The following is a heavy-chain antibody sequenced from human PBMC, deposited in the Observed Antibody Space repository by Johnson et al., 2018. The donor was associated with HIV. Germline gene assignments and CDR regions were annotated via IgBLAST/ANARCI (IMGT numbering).Heavy chain of an antibody. V-gene: IGHV3-30*04. J-gene: IGHJ3*02. CDR1: GFTFSSYA. D-gene: IGHD3-10*01. CDR3: ARGLRHYYYGSGSYPGVDAFDI. Sequence: QVQLVESGGGVVQPGRSLRLSCAASGFTFSSYAMHWVRQAPGKGLEWVAVISYDGSNKYYADSVKGRFTISRDNSKNTLYLQMNSLRAEDTAVYYCARGLRHYYYGSGSYPGVDAFDIWGQGTMVTVSS. CDR2: ISYDGSNK.